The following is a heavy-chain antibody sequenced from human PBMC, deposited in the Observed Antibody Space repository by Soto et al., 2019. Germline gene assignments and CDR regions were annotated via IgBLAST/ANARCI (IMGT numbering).Heavy chain of an antibody. Sequence: EVQVVESGGGLVQPGRSLRLSCAASGFSFDDYAMHWVRQALGKGLEWVSGISWNSGTIGYADSVKGRITISRDNAKNSLYLQMNSLRAEDTALYYCAKSTGGTANGMGVWGQGTTVTVSS. CDR2: ISWNSGTI. D-gene: IGHD2-8*02. CDR3: AKSTGGTANGMGV. CDR1: GFSFDDYA. J-gene: IGHJ6*02. V-gene: IGHV3-9*01.